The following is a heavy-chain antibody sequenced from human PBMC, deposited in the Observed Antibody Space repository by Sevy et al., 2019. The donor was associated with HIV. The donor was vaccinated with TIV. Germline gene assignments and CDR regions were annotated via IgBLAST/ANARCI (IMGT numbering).Heavy chain of an antibody. D-gene: IGHD3-22*01. V-gene: IGHV3-30*04. J-gene: IGHJ4*02. Sequence: GGFLRLFCAASGFTFSSYAMHWVRQAPGKGLEWVAVISYDGSNKYYADSVKGRFTISRDNSKNTLYLQMNSLRAEDTAVYYCARDLPYYYDSSGYTYYFDYWGQGTLVTVSS. CDR1: GFTFSSYA. CDR3: ARDLPYYYDSSGYTYYFDY. CDR2: ISYDGSNK.